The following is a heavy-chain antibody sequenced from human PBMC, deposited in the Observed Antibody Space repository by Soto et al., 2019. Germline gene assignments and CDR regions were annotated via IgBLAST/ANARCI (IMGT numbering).Heavy chain of an antibody. CDR1: GDSISSYY. CDR3: ARGGAISWNVFGY. Sequence: PSETLSLTCTVSGDSISSYYWTWIRQPAGKGLEWIGRMSTSGSTTYNPSLKSRVIMSVDTSKNQVSLKVTSVTAADPAVYYCARGGAISWNVFGYWGQGALVTVSS. J-gene: IGHJ4*02. V-gene: IGHV4-4*07. D-gene: IGHD1-1*01. CDR2: MSTSGST.